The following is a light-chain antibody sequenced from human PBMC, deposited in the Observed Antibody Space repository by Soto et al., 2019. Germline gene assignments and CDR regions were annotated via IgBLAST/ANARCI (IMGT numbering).Light chain of an antibody. J-gene: IGKJ1*01. CDR3: QQYHSWPPRT. V-gene: IGKV3D-15*01. CDR2: GVY. CDR1: QSVSSN. Sequence: EIVMTHSPTILSVSPGEIATLSCRASQSVSSNLAWYQQKPGQAPRLLIYGVYTRAPGIPARFSGSGSGTEFTLTISSLQSEDFAVYYCQQYHSWPPRTFGQGTKVDIK.